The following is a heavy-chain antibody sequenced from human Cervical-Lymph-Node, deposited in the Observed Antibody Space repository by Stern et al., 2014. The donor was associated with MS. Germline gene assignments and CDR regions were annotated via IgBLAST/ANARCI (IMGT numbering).Heavy chain of an antibody. Sequence: VQLVESGAEVKKPGASVKVSCKASGDTFTNNYIHWVRQAPGQGLEWMGRINPTTGSTSYAQKYQGRVTLTRDTSTGTVYMALSSLRSEDTAVYYCARDQPTLGGAFDVWGQGTMVTVSS. D-gene: IGHD3-16*01. J-gene: IGHJ3*01. CDR1: GDTFTNNY. V-gene: IGHV1-46*01. CDR3: ARDQPTLGGAFDV. CDR2: INPTTGST.